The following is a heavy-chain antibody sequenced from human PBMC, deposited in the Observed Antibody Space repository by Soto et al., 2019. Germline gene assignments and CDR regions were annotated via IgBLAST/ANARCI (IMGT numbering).Heavy chain of an antibody. V-gene: IGHV4-34*01. J-gene: IGHJ5*02. CDR2: INHSGST. D-gene: IGHD3-3*01. CDR1: GGSFSGYY. CDR3: ARGHVLRFLEWPPLYNCFDP. Sequence: PSETLSLTCAVYGGSFSGYYWSWIRQPPGKGLEWIGEINHSGSTNYNPSLKSRVTISVDTSKNQFSLKLSSVTAADTAVYYCARGHVLRFLEWPPLYNCFDPWGQGTLVTVSS.